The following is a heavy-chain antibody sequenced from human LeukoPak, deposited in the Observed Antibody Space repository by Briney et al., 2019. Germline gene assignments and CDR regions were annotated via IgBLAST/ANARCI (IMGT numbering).Heavy chain of an antibody. CDR3: ARDDSGSSDAFDI. J-gene: IGHJ3*02. Sequence: GGSLRLSCAASGFTLSYHWMHWVRQAPGKGLVWVARINNDGRSTAYADSVKGLFTISKDNAKNMVYLQINSLRDDDTAVYYCARDDSGSSDAFDIWGQGTMVTVSS. CDR2: INNDGRST. D-gene: IGHD1-26*01. V-gene: IGHV3-74*03. CDR1: GFTLSYHW.